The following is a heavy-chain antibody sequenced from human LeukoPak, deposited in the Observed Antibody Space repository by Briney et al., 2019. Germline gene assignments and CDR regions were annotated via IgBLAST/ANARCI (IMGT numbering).Heavy chain of an antibody. D-gene: IGHD6-13*01. J-gene: IGHJ4*02. Sequence: PGGSLRLSCAASGFTFSSYGMHWVRQAPGKGLEWVAVISYDGSNKYYADSVKGRFTISRDNAKNSLYLQMNSLRAEDTAVYYCARDRGSWYENYFDYWGQGTLVTVSS. V-gene: IGHV3-30*03. CDR2: ISYDGSNK. CDR3: ARDRGSWYENYFDY. CDR1: GFTFSSYG.